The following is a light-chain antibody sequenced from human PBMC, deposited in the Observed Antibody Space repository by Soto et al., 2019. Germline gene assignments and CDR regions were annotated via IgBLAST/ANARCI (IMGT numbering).Light chain of an antibody. CDR1: SSDVGYYNY. V-gene: IGLV2-14*01. J-gene: IGLJ1*01. CDR3: SSYTSSSTLYV. Sequence: LTQPASVSGSPGQSITISCTGTSSDVGYYNYVSWYQQHPGKAPKLIIYEVSNRPSGVSNRFSGSKSGNTASLTISGLQAEDEADYYCSSYTSSSTLYVFGTGTK. CDR2: EVS.